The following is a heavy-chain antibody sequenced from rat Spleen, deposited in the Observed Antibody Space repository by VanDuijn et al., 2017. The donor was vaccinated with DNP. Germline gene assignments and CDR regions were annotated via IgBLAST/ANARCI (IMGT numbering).Heavy chain of an antibody. CDR3: ARLELPGYQGFAY. V-gene: IGHV5-29*01. CDR1: GFTFSSYW. J-gene: IGHJ2*01. D-gene: IGHD1-4*01. Sequence: EVQLVETGGGLVQPGRSLKLSCVASGFTFSSYWMYWIRQAPKKGLEWVATISYDGSRTYYRNSVKGRFTISRGNAKSSLYLQMDSLRSEDTATYYCARLELPGYQGFAYWGQGVMVTVSS. CDR2: ISYDGSRT.